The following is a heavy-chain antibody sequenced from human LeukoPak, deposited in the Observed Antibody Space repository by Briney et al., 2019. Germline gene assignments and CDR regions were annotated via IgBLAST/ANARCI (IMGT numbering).Heavy chain of an antibody. CDR2: IYYSGST. Sequence: SETLSLTCTVSGGSISSYYWSWIRQPPGKGLEWIGYIYYSGSTNHNPSLKSRVTISVDTSKNQFSLKLSSVTAADTAVYYCARARSGSYTSYYYYMDVWGKGTTVTVSS. CDR1: GGSISSYY. D-gene: IGHD1-26*01. CDR3: ARARSGSYTSYYYYMDV. J-gene: IGHJ6*03. V-gene: IGHV4-59*12.